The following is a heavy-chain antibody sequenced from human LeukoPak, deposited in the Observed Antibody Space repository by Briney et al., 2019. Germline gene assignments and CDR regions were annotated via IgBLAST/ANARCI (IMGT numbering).Heavy chain of an antibody. CDR1: GFTFSSYA. J-gene: IGHJ4*02. CDR2: ISSNGGST. Sequence: GGSLRLSCAASGFTFSSYAMLWVRQAPGKGLEYVSAISSNGGSTYYANSVKGRFTISRDNSKNTLYLQMGSLRAEDMAVYYCARGGFDYWGQGNLVTVSS. CDR3: ARGGFDY. V-gene: IGHV3-64*01. D-gene: IGHD3-10*01.